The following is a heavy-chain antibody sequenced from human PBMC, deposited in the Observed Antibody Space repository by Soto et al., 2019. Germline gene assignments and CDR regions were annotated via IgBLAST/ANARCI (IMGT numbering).Heavy chain of an antibody. J-gene: IGHJ6*03. V-gene: IGHV4-39*01. Sequence: QLQLQESGPGLVKPSETLSLTCTVSGGSISSSSYYWGWIRQPPGKGLEWIGSIYYSGSTYYNPSLKSRVTISVDTSKNQFSLKLSSVTAADTAVYYCARVYQPLLYRGAGNYYYYYYMDVWGKGTTVTVSS. CDR1: GGSISSSSYY. CDR3: ARVYQPLLYRGAGNYYYYYYMDV. CDR2: IYYSGST. D-gene: IGHD2-2*02.